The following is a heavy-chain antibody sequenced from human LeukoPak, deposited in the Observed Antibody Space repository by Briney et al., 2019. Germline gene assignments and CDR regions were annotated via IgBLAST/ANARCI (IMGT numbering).Heavy chain of an antibody. CDR2: IWYDGSNI. CDR1: GISFSSHG. Sequence: GTSLRLSCAASGISFSSHGMHWVRQAPGKGLEWVAVIWYDGSNIYYADSVKGRFTISRDNSKNTLYLQMNSPRAEDTAVYYCAKDLSVAGEYFQHWGQGTLVTVSS. V-gene: IGHV3-33*03. CDR3: AKDLSVAGEYFQH. J-gene: IGHJ1*01. D-gene: IGHD6-19*01.